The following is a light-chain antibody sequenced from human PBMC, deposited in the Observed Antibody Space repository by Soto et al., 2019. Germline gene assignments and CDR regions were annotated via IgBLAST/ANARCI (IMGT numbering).Light chain of an antibody. CDR3: QSYDSSLSAVV. CDR2: DNN. Sequence: QSVLTQPPSVSGALGQRVTISCTGSSSNIGAGYDVHWYQQFPGTAPKLLIYDNNNRPSGVPDRFSGSKSGTSASLAITGLQAEDEADYYCQSYDSSLSAVVFGGGTKLTVL. CDR1: SSNIGAGYD. V-gene: IGLV1-40*01. J-gene: IGLJ2*01.